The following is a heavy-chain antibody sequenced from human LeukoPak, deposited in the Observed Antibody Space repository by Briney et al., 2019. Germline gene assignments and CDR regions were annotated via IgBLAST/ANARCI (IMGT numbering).Heavy chain of an antibody. CDR2: IHYLGST. Sequence: PSETLSLTCTVSYGSISSYYWSWIRQPPGKELEWIGNIHYLGSTNYNPSLKSRVTISVDTSRNQFSLKLSSVTAADTALYYCARAETLAAIYFDFWGQGSLVTVSS. V-gene: IGHV4-59*01. CDR1: YGSISSYY. D-gene: IGHD6-25*01. CDR3: ARAETLAAIYFDF. J-gene: IGHJ4*02.